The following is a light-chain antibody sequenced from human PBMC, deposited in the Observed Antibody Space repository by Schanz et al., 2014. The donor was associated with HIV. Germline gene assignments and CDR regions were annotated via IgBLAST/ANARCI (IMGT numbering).Light chain of an antibody. V-gene: IGKV1-12*01. CDR3: QQYTPSSHT. CDR2: AAS. J-gene: IGKJ2*01. CDR1: QGISTW. Sequence: DIQMTQSPSSVSASVGDRVTITCRASQGISTWLAWYQQKPGKAPKLLIYAASSLQSGVPSRFSGSGSGTEFTLTISSLQPGDFATYYCQQYTPSSHTFGQGTKLETK.